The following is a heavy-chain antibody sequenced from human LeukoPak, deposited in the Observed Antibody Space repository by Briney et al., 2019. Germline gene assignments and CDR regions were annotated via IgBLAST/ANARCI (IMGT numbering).Heavy chain of an antibody. J-gene: IGHJ3*02. D-gene: IGHD3-9*01. V-gene: IGHV3-30*18. CDR1: GFTFSSYG. CDR2: ISYDGSNK. CDR3: AKDPYYDILTGYSQGTAFDI. Sequence: GGPLRLSCAASGFTFSSYGMHWVRQAPGKGLEWVAVISYDGSNKYYADSVKGRFTISRDNSKNTLYLQMNSLRAEDTAVYYCAKDPYYDILTGYSQGTAFDIWGQGTMVTVSS.